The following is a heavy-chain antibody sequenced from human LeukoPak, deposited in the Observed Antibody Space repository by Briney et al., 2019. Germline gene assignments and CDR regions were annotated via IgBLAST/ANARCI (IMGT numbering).Heavy chain of an antibody. CDR2: IYYSGST. D-gene: IGHD2-2*01. J-gene: IGHJ6*03. Sequence: PGGSLRLSCAASGFNFNTYTMNWVRQAPGKGLEWIGYIYYSGSTNYNPSLKSRVTISVDTSKNQFSLKLSSVTAADTAVYYCARSPSSTSCCPYYYYYYMDVWGKGTTVTVSS. CDR3: ARSPSSTSCCPYYYYYYMDV. V-gene: IGHV4-59*01. CDR1: GFNFNTYT.